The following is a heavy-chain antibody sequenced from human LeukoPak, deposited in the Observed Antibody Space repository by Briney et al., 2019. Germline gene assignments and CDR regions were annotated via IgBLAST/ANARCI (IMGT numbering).Heavy chain of an antibody. Sequence: PGGSLRLSCAASGFTFDTFVMNWLRQAPGKGLEWVSSITSSGGSTHYADSVEGRFTISRDNSKNTVYLQMNSLRAEDTALYYCAKREIFGVITHDAFDIWGQGTMVTVSS. D-gene: IGHD3-3*01. CDR3: AKREIFGVITHDAFDI. CDR1: GFTFDTFV. V-gene: IGHV3-23*01. CDR2: ITSSGGST. J-gene: IGHJ3*02.